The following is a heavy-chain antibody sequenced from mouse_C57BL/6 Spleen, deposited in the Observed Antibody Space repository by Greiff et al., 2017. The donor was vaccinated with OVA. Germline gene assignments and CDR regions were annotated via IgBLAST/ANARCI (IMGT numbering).Heavy chain of an antibody. Sequence: QVQLQQPGAELVRPGSSVKLSCKASGYTFTSYWMHWVKQRPIQGLEWIGNIDPSDSETHYNQKFKDKATLTVDKSSSTAYMQLSSLTSEDSAVYYCASGRRLYYFDYWGQGTTLTVSS. CDR3: ASGRRLYYFDY. CDR2: IDPSDSET. J-gene: IGHJ2*01. CDR1: GYTFTSYW. V-gene: IGHV1-52*01.